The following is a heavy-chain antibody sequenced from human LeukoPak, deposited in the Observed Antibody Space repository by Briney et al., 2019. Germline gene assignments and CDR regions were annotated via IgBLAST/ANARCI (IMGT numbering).Heavy chain of an antibody. D-gene: IGHD3-3*01. V-gene: IGHV4-31*03. CDR1: GGSISSGGYY. CDR3: ARGSGYYLYYFDY. CDR2: IYYSGST. Sequence: SQTLSLTCTVSGGSISSGGYYWSWIRQHPGKGLEWIGYIYYSGSTYYNPSLKSRVTISVGTSKNQFSLKLSSVTAADTAVYYCARGSGYYLYYFDYWGQGTLVTVSS. J-gene: IGHJ4*02.